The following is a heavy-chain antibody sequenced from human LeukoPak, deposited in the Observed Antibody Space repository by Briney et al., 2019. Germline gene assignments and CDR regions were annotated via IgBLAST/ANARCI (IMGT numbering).Heavy chain of an antibody. CDR3: AREIVSSSWYKIDP. J-gene: IGHJ5*02. CDR1: GYTFTGYY. D-gene: IGHD6-13*01. V-gene: IGHV1-18*04. CDR2: ISAYNGNT. Sequence: ASVKVSCKASGYTFTGYYMRWVRQAPGQGLEWMGWISAYNGNTNYAQKLQGRVTMTTDTSTSTAYMELRSLRSDDTAVYYCAREIVSSSWYKIDPWGQGTLVTVSS.